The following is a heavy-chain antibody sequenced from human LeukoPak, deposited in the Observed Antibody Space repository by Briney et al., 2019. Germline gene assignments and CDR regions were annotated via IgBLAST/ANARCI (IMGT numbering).Heavy chain of an antibody. CDR3: ARVIFRTVAGRFDY. CDR2: INHSGST. J-gene: IGHJ4*02. V-gene: IGHV4-34*01. D-gene: IGHD6-19*01. Sequence: SETLSLTCAVYGGSFSGYYWSWIRQPPGKGLEWIGEINHSGSTNCNPSLKSRVTISVDTSKNQFSLKLSSVTAADTAVYYCARVIFRTVAGRFDYWGQGTLVTVSS. CDR1: GGSFSGYY.